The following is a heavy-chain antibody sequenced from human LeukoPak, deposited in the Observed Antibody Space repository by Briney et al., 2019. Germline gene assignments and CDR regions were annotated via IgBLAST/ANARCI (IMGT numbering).Heavy chain of an antibody. V-gene: IGHV1-2*02. Sequence: ASVKVFCKASGYTFTDYFMHWVRQAPGQGFEWVGWISPKNGEAKNAQQFQGRVTMTRDTSITTAFMELSGLTSDDTAVYYCTRGGPETAGPESDYGGKEPLATVSS. J-gene: IGHJ4*02. D-gene: IGHD6-13*01. CDR1: GYTFTDYF. CDR3: TRGGPETAGPESDY. CDR2: ISPKNGEA.